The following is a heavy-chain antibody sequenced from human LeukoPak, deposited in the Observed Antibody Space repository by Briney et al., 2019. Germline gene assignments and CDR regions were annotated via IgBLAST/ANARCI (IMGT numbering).Heavy chain of an antibody. Sequence: SETLSLTCTVSGGSISSYYWSWIRQPPGKGLEWIGYIYYSGSTNYNPSLKSRVTISVDTSKNQFSLKLSSVTAADTAVYYCARHVPELRYFDWLLKTGDYHYYGMDVWGQGTTVTVSS. CDR2: IYYSGST. CDR1: GGSISSYY. CDR3: ARHVPELRYFDWLLKTGDYHYYGMDV. J-gene: IGHJ6*02. D-gene: IGHD3-9*01. V-gene: IGHV4-59*08.